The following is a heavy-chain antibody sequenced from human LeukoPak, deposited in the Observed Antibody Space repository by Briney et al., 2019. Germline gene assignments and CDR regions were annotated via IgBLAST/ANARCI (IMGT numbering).Heavy chain of an antibody. J-gene: IGHJ6*02. Sequence: PSQTLSLTCTVSGGSISSGGYYWSWIRQPPGKGLEWIGSIYYSGSTYYNPSLKSRVTISVDTSKNQFSLKLSSVTAADTAVYYCARDLGSSGWHPYYCYGMDVWGQGTTVTVSS. CDR2: IYYSGST. CDR1: GGSISSGGYY. CDR3: ARDLGSSGWHPYYCYGMDV. V-gene: IGHV4-39*07. D-gene: IGHD6-19*01.